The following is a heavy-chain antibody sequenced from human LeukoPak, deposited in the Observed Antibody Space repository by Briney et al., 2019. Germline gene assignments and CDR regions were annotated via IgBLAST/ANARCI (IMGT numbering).Heavy chain of an antibody. CDR3: AREGVPDILTGYQPNYFDY. CDR2: ISSNGDNT. CDR1: GFTFSTYV. D-gene: IGHD3-9*01. V-gene: IGHV3-64*04. J-gene: IGHJ4*02. Sequence: GGSLRLSCSVSGFTFSTYVMHWVRQAPGKGLEYVSAISSNGDNTYYADSVKGRFTISRDNAKNTLYLQMNSLRAEDTAVYYCAREGVPDILTGYQPNYFDYWGRGTLVTVSS.